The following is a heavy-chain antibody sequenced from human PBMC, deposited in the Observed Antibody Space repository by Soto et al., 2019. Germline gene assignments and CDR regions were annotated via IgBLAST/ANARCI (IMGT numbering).Heavy chain of an antibody. CDR1: GFTFRTYA. J-gene: IGHJ4*02. Sequence: GGSLRLSCAASGFTFRTYAMSWVRQAPGKGLEWVSAISATSGTTYYADSVKGRFTISRDTSKNTLHLQMSGLRAEDTAVYYCAKDWEAVVVARFDYRGQGTLVTVSS. CDR3: AKDWEAVVVARFDY. D-gene: IGHD2-15*01. CDR2: ISATSGTT. V-gene: IGHV3-23*01.